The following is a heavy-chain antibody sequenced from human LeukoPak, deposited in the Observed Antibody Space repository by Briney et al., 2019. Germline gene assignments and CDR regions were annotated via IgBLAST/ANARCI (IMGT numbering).Heavy chain of an antibody. D-gene: IGHD3-3*01. CDR1: GGSFSGYY. CDR2: INHSGST. CDR3: ARAPYYDFWSGYDS. Sequence: SETLSLTCAVYGGSFSGYYWSWIRQPPGKGLEWIGEINHSGSTNYNPSLKSRVTISVDTSKNQFSLKLSSVTAADTAVYYCARAPYYDFWSGYDSWGQGTLVTVSS. V-gene: IGHV4-34*01. J-gene: IGHJ5*02.